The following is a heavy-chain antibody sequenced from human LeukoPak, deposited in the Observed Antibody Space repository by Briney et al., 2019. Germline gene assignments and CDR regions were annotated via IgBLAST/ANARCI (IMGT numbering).Heavy chain of an antibody. CDR3: ARAPTAYCLSTNCQPYFDY. V-gene: IGHV4-4*07. CDR2: IYTGGST. D-gene: IGHD2-2*01. Sequence: PSETLSLTCSVSGGSIGTYYWSWIRQPAGEGLEWIGRIYTGGSTNYNPSLKSRVTLSIETPKNQFSLELTSVTAADTAVYYCARAPTAYCLSTNCQPYFDYWGQGIRVIVSS. J-gene: IGHJ4*02. CDR1: GGSIGTYY.